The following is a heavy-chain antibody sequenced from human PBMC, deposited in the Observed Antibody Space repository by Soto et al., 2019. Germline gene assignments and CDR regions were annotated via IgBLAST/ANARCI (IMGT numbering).Heavy chain of an antibody. CDR2: TYYRSKWYN. V-gene: IGHV6-1*01. J-gene: IGHJ4*02. CDR3: ARVVVSSGWYDYFDY. D-gene: IGHD6-19*01. Sequence: KQSQTLSLTCAISGDSVSSNSAAWNWIRQSPSRGLEWLGRTYYRSKWYNDYAVSVKSRITINPDTSNNQFSLQLNSGTPEDTAVYYCARVVVSSGWYDYFDYWGQGTLVTVSS. CDR1: GDSVSSNSAA.